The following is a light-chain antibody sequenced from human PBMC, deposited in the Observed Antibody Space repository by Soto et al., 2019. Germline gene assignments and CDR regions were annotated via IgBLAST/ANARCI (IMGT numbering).Light chain of an antibody. Sequence: QSVLTQPPSASGTPGQGVTISCSGSTSNIGSKYVYWYQQLPGTAPKLLIYRNNQRPSGVPDRFSGSKSGTSASLAISGLRSDDEADYFCATWDDSLNGFYVFGTGTKVTAL. CDR3: ATWDDSLNGFYV. J-gene: IGLJ1*01. V-gene: IGLV1-47*01. CDR1: TSNIGSKY. CDR2: RNN.